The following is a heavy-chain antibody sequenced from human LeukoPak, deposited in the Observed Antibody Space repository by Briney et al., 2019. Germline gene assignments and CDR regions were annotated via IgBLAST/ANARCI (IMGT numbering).Heavy chain of an antibody. CDR2: IIPIFGTA. Sequence: SVKVSCKASGGTFSSYAISWVRQAPGQGLEWMGGIIPIFGTANYAQKFQGRVTITADESTSTAYMELSSLRSEDTAVYYCARGNGIVGALRPWYGMDVWGQGTTVTVSS. CDR1: GGTFSSYA. V-gene: IGHV1-69*13. D-gene: IGHD1-26*01. CDR3: ARGNGIVGALRPWYGMDV. J-gene: IGHJ6*02.